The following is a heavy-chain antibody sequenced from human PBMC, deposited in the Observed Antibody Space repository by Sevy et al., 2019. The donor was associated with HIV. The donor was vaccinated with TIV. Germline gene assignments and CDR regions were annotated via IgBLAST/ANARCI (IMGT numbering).Heavy chain of an antibody. J-gene: IGHJ6*02. CDR2: IYSGGST. V-gene: IGHV3-53*01. D-gene: IGHD3-22*01. CDR1: GFTVSSNY. CDR3: AREWLDQRGGGMDV. Sequence: GGSLRLSCAASGFTVSSNYMSWVRQAPGKGLEWVSVIYSGGSTYYADSVKGRFTISRDNSKNTLYLKMNSLGAEDTAVYYCAREWLDQRGGGMDVWGQGTTVTVSS.